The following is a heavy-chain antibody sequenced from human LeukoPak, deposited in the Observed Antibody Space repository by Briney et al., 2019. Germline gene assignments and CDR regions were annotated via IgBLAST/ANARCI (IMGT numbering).Heavy chain of an antibody. Sequence: GASVKVSCKASGYTFTSYYMHWVRQAPGQGLEWMGIINPSGGSTSYAQKFQGRVTMTRDTSTSTVYMELSSLRSEDTAVYYCARENSSGTPVGDAFDIWGQGTMVTVSS. CDR2: INPSGGST. CDR1: GYTFTSYY. CDR3: ARENSSGTPVGDAFDI. V-gene: IGHV1-46*01. D-gene: IGHD6-19*01. J-gene: IGHJ3*02.